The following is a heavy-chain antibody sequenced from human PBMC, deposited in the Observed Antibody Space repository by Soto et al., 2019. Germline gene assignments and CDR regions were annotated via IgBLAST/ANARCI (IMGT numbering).Heavy chain of an antibody. J-gene: IGHJ4*02. CDR3: ARSRTSDTSNYYYYFDY. Sequence: SETLSLTCTVSCGSISSYYWNWVRQPAGEGLEWIGRIYSSGSTNYNPSLKSRVTMSVDTSKNQFSLKLTSVTAADTAVYYCARSRTSDTSNYYYYFDYWGQGALVTVSS. CDR2: IYSSGST. V-gene: IGHV4-4*07. CDR1: CGSISSYY. D-gene: IGHD3-22*01.